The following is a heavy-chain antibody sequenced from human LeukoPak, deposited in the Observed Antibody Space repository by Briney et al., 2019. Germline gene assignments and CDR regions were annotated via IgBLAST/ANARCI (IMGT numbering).Heavy chain of an antibody. J-gene: IGHJ6*03. D-gene: IGHD1-14*01. CDR1: GFTSSSYT. V-gene: IGHV3-21*01. CDR2: ISTSSSYI. CDR3: ARDRGNQRGYYYYYMDV. Sequence: PGGSLSPSCAPSGFTSSSYTMNWVRPAPGRGREWVSSISTSSSYIYYADSVKGRFTISRDNAKNTLYLQMNSLRAEDTAVCYCARDRGNQRGYYYYYMDVWGKGTTVTVSS.